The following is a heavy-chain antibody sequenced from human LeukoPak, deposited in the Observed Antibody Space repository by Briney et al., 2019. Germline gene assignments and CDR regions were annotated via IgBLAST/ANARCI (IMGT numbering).Heavy chain of an antibody. CDR3: ARLYSSSCYFDY. Sequence: SETLSLTCTASGGSISSSSYSWGWIRQPPGKGLEWIGNMHYSGSTYYNPSLKSLVTISVDTSKNQFSLKLSSVTAADTAVYYCARLYSSSCYFDYWGEGTLVTVSS. CDR1: GGSISSSSYS. V-gene: IGHV4-39*01. CDR2: MHYSGST. J-gene: IGHJ4*02. D-gene: IGHD6-13*01.